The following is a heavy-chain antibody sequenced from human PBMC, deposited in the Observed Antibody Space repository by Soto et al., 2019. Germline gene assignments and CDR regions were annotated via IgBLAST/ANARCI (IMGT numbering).Heavy chain of an antibody. CDR1: GYTFTGYY. J-gene: IGHJ4*02. V-gene: IGHV1-2*04. CDR2: INPNSGGT. Sequence: ASVKVSCKASGYTFTGYYMHWVRQAPGQGLEWMGWINPNSGGTNYAQKFQGWVTMTRDTSISTAYMELSRLRSDDTAVYYCARAAPGATVTTPFDYWGQGTLVTVSS. D-gene: IGHD4-17*01. CDR3: ARAAPGATVTTPFDY.